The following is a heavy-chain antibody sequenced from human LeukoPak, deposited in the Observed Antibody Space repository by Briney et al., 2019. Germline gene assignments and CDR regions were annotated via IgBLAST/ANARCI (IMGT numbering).Heavy chain of an antibody. CDR1: GFTFSSYG. V-gene: IGHV3-30*02. J-gene: IGHJ3*02. D-gene: IGHD3-3*01. Sequence: GGSLRLSCAASGFTFSSYGMHWVRQAPGKGLEWVAFIRYDGSNKYYADSVKGRFTISRDNSKNTLYLQMNSLRAEDTAVYYCARYDSDAFDIWGQGTMVTVFS. CDR2: IRYDGSNK. CDR3: ARYDSDAFDI.